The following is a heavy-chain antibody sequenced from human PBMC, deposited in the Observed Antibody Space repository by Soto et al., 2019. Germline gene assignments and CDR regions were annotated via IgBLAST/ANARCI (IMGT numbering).Heavy chain of an antibody. CDR3: ARDFERSAIAP. V-gene: IGHV4-59*12. CDR1: GASISSNY. D-gene: IGHD3-9*01. J-gene: IGHJ5*02. CDR2: IYYSGNT. Sequence: SETLSLTCFVSGASISSNYWSWIRQPPGKGLEWIGYIYYSGNTNYNHSLKSRVIISIDTSKNHFFLKSVTAADTAVYFCARDFERSAIAPWGQGTSVTVSS.